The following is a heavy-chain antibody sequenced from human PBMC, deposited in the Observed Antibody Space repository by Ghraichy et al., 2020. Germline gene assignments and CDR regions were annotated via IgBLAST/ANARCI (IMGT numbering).Heavy chain of an antibody. J-gene: IGHJ4*02. CDR1: GFTFSGYW. Sequence: GGSLRLSCVASGFTFSGYWMQWVRQAPGKGLEWVANIRQDGNGKYYVDSVKGRFTISRDNARNSLYLQMNSLRAEDTAVYYCARRYFDSWGQGTLVTVSS. CDR3: ARRYFDS. V-gene: IGHV3-7*03. CDR2: IRQDGNGK.